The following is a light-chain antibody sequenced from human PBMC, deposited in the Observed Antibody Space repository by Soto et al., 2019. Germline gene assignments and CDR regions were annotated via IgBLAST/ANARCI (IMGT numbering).Light chain of an antibody. CDR2: EVS. Sequence: QSALTQPPSASGSPGQSVTFSCTGTSSDVGGYNYVSWYQQHPGKAPKLMIYEVSKRPSGVPDRFSGSKSGNTASLTVSGLQAEDEADYYCRSYAGTNTWVFGGGTKLTVL. J-gene: IGLJ3*02. V-gene: IGLV2-8*01. CDR1: SSDVGGYNY. CDR3: RSYAGTNTWV.